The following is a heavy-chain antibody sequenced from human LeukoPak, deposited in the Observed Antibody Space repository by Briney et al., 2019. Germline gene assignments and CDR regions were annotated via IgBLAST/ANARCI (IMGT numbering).Heavy chain of an antibody. Sequence: GGSLRLSCAASGFTFSSNAMSWVRQAPGKGLEWVSGISGSGDNTYYADSVKGRFTISRDNSKNTLYVQVNSLGTEDTAAYYCAKGSYYDSSGSFYFDYWGQGTLVTVSS. J-gene: IGHJ4*02. CDR3: AKGSYYDSSGSFYFDY. V-gene: IGHV3-23*01. CDR1: GFTFSSNA. CDR2: ISGSGDNT. D-gene: IGHD3-22*01.